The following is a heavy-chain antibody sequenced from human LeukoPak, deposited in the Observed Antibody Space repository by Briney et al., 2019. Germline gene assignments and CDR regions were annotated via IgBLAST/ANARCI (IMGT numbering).Heavy chain of an antibody. CDR2: IDSSSSSI. CDR1: GFTFSDYY. D-gene: IGHD5-12*01. Sequence: GGSLRLSCAASGFTFSDYYMSWIRQAPGQGLDGVSYIDSSSSSINYADSVKGRFTISRDNAKNSLYLQMNSLRAEDTAVYYCARRGYSGYADYWGQGTLVTVSS. J-gene: IGHJ4*02. V-gene: IGHV3-11*04. CDR3: ARRGYSGYADY.